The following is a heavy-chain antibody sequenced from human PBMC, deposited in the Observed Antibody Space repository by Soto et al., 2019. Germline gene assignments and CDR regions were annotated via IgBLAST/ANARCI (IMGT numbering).Heavy chain of an antibody. D-gene: IGHD3-22*01. J-gene: IGHJ4*02. V-gene: IGHV3-7*03. CDR3: ARGIDNYDSSGYI. CDR2: IKQDRSET. CDR1: RFSFGPCW. Sequence: SLRLTCEASRFSFGPCWMSWVRQAPGKGLEWLANIKQDRSETYYGDSVKGRFTISRDNAKNSLYLQMNSLRAEDTAVYYCARGIDNYDSSGYIWGQGTLVTVSS.